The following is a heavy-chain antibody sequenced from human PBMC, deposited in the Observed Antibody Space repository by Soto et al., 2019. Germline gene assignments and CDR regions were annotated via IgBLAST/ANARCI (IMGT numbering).Heavy chain of an antibody. Sequence: EVQLVESGGGLIQPGGSLRLSCAASGVSVSSYYMSWVRQAPGKGLEWVSVIYNSGGTYYADSVKGRFTISRDNSKNTLYLQMNSLRADDTAMYYCARDLGGYLDYWGQGTVVTVSS. J-gene: IGHJ4*02. CDR1: GVSVSSYY. CDR2: IYNSGGT. CDR3: ARDLGGYLDY. V-gene: IGHV3-53*01. D-gene: IGHD2-15*01.